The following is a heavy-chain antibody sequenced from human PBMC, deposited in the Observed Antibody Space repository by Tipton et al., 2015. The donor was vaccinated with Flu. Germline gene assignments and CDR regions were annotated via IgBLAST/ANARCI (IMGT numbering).Heavy chain of an antibody. J-gene: IGHJ3*02. CDR2: IYTSGST. CDR1: GYSISSGYY. V-gene: IGHV4-61*02. D-gene: IGHD6-19*01. Sequence: TLSLTCTVSGYSISSGYYWSWIRQPAGKELEWIGRIYTSGSTNYNPSLKSRVSMAVDTSKNQFSLKLSYVTAADTAVYYCVRGVPMAVAVSFAFDIWDQGTMVTVSS. CDR3: VRGVPMAVAVSFAFDI.